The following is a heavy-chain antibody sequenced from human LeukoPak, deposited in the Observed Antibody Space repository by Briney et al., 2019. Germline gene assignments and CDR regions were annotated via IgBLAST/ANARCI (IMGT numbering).Heavy chain of an antibody. D-gene: IGHD6-19*01. V-gene: IGHV3-15*07. CDR2: IKSKTDGGTT. CDR1: GFTFSTYT. Sequence: PGGSLRLSCVASGFTFSTYTMNWIRQAPGKGLEWVGRIKSKTDGGTTDYAAPVKGRFTISRDDSKNTLYLQMNSLKTEDTAVYYCTTGLYSSDWIFNYWGQGTLVTVSS. CDR3: TTGLYSSDWIFNY. J-gene: IGHJ4*02.